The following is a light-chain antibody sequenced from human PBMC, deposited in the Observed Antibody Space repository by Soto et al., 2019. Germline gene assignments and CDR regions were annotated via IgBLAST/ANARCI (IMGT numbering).Light chain of an antibody. CDR1: SGHSRYA. CDR3: QTWDTGTRV. Sequence: QPVLTQSPSASASLGASVKLTCTLSSGHSRYAIAWHQQQPERGPRYLMNLNSDGSHTKGDGIPDRFSGSSSGAERYLIISSLQSEDEADYYCQTWDTGTRVFGGGTKLTVL. CDR2: LNSDGSH. J-gene: IGLJ2*01. V-gene: IGLV4-69*01.